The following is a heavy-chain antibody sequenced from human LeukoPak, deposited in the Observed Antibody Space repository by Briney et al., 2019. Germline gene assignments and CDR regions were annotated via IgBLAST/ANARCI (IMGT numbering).Heavy chain of an antibody. Sequence: ASVKVSCKASGYTFTSYGISWVRQATGQGLEWMGWMNPNSGNTGYAQKFQGRVTMTRNTSISTAYMELSSLRSEDTAVYYCARPRFGENGYYYYYMDVWGKGTTVTVSS. D-gene: IGHD3-10*01. J-gene: IGHJ6*03. CDR3: ARPRFGENGYYYYYMDV. V-gene: IGHV1-8*02. CDR1: GYTFTSYG. CDR2: MNPNSGNT.